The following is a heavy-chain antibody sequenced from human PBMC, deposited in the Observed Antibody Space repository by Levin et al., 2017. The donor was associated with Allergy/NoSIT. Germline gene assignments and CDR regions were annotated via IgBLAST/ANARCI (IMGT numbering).Heavy chain of an antibody. V-gene: IGHV3-53*01. J-gene: IGHJ4*02. Sequence: GGSLRLSCAASGLSISNNYMSWVRQAPGKGLEWVSLIYTSGSTYYADSVKGRFTISRDNSKNTLYLQINSLRAEDTAIYYCVRMDILATIFDYWGQGTLVTVSS. CDR1: GLSISNNY. CDR2: IYTSGST. D-gene: IGHD5-12*01. CDR3: VRMDILATIFDY.